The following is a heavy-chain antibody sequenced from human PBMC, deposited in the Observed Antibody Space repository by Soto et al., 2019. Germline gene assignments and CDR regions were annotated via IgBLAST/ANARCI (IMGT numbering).Heavy chain of an antibody. CDR1: GYTFTSYY. Sequence: ASVKVSCKASGYTFTSYYMHWVRQAPGQGLEWMGIINPSGGSTSYAQKFQGRVTMTRDTSTSTVYMELSSLRSEDTAVYCCARDPVDTAMVALYYFDYWGQGTLVTVSS. CDR2: INPSGGST. D-gene: IGHD5-18*01. CDR3: ARDPVDTAMVALYYFDY. J-gene: IGHJ4*02. V-gene: IGHV1-46*01.